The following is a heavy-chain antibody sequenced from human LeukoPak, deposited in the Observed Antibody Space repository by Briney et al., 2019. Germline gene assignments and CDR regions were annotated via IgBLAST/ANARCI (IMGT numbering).Heavy chain of an antibody. CDR1: GITFASYT. CDR2: ISGSGGST. V-gene: IGHV3-23*01. CDR3: AKGRSNGPDAFDI. Sequence: GGSLRLSCAASGITFASYTMNWVRQAPGKGLERVLAISGSGGSTYYADSVKGRFTISRDNSKNTLYLQMNSLRAEDTAVYYCAKGRSNGPDAFDIWGQGTMVTVSS. J-gene: IGHJ3*02. D-gene: IGHD2-8*01.